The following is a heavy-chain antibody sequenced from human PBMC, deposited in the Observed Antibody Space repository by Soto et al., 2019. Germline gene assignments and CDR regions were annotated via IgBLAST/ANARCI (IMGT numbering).Heavy chain of an antibody. J-gene: IGHJ3*02. CDR3: ARQGYDSSGYYTSDAFDI. V-gene: IGHV5-51*01. CDR2: IYPGDSDT. Sequence: GESLKISCQGSGYIFTNYWIGWVRQMPGKGLEWMGIIYPGDSDTRYSPSLQGQVTISADKSISTAYLQWSSLKASDTAMYYCARQGYDSSGYYTSDAFDIWGQGTMVTVSS. D-gene: IGHD3-22*01. CDR1: GYIFTNYW.